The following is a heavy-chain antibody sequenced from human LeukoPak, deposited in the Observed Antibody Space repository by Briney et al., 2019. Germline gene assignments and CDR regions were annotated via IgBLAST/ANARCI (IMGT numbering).Heavy chain of an antibody. D-gene: IGHD3-10*01. V-gene: IGHV4-59*08. J-gene: IGHJ3*02. CDR2: IPYSGST. Sequence: SETLSLTCTVSAGSISNYYWSWIRQPPGKGLEWIGYIPYSGSTNYNPSLKSRVTTSVDTSKNQFSLSLSSVTAADTAVYYCARWEVRLNAFEMWGQGTMVTVSS. CDR3: ARWEVRLNAFEM. CDR1: AGSISNYY.